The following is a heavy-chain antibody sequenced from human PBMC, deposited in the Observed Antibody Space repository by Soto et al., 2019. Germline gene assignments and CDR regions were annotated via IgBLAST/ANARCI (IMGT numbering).Heavy chain of an antibody. CDR1: GYSVSSVLCH. J-gene: IGHJ4*02. D-gene: IGHD5-18*01. CDR2: IYNGGST. V-gene: IGHV4-30-4*01. CDR3: AKGNTAMADTGFSE. Sequence: SLTSPFSGYSVSSVLCHLAWLRRPPGKGLEWIGYIYNGGSTYYRPSLESRMHMSLDATRNHYSLRLTSVTAADTAVYYCAKGNTAMADTGFSEWGQGTLVTGSS.